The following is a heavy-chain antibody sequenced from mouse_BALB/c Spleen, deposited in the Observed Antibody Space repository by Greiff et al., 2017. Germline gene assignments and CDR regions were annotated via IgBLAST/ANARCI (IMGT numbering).Heavy chain of an antibody. CDR1: GYSITSDYA. CDR2: ISYSGST. D-gene: IGHD4-1*01. V-gene: IGHV3-2*02. Sequence: DVQLQESGPGLVKPSQSLSLTCTVTGYSITSDYAWNWIRQFPGNKLEWMGYISYSGSTSYNPSLKSRISITRDTSKNQFFLQLNSVTTEDTATYYCAKLGRGNFDYWGQGTTLTVSS. CDR3: AKLGRGNFDY. J-gene: IGHJ2*01.